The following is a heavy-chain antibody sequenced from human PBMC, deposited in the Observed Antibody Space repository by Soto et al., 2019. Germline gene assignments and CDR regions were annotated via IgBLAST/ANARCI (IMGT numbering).Heavy chain of an antibody. J-gene: IGHJ4*02. CDR1: GGTFSSYT. CDR3: ARGREVVPAAPFDD. V-gene: IGHV1-69*02. CDR2: IIPILGIA. D-gene: IGHD2-2*01. Sequence: GASVKVSCKASGGTFSSYTISWVRQAPGQGLEWMGRIIPILGIANYAQKFQGRVTITADKSTSTAYMELSSLRSEDTAVYYCARGREVVPAAPFDDWGQGTLVTVSS.